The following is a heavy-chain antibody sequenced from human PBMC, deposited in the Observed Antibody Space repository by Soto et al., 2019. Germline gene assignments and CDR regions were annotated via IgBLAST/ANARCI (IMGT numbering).Heavy chain of an antibody. CDR2: SYHSGNA. Sequence: QVQLQESGPGLVKPSQTLSLTCTVSGASISSGGYYWGWIRQQPGKGLEGIGYSYHSGNAYYNPSLKSRVTVSVDTSKNQFSLKVNSVTAADTAVYYCARYCSTTRCPFDYWGQGTLVTVSS. D-gene: IGHD2-2*01. V-gene: IGHV4-31*03. J-gene: IGHJ4*02. CDR1: GASISSGGYY. CDR3: ARYCSTTRCPFDY.